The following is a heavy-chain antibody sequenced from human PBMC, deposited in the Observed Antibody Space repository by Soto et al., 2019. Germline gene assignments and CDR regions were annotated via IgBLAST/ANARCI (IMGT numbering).Heavy chain of an antibody. CDR3: ARGGWYSYGPDYYYYGMDV. CDR1: GYTFASYY. J-gene: IGHJ6*02. V-gene: IGHV1-46*01. CDR2: INPSGGST. D-gene: IGHD5-18*01. Sequence: GASVKVSCKASGYTFASYYMHWVRQAPGQGLEWMGIINPSGGSTSYAQKFQGRVTMTRDASTSTVYMELSSLRSEDTAVYYCARGGWYSYGPDYYYYGMDVWGQGTTVTVSS.